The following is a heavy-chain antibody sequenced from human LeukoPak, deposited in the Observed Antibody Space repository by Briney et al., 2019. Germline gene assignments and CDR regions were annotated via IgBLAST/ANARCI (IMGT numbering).Heavy chain of an antibody. D-gene: IGHD3-10*01. J-gene: IGHJ4*02. V-gene: IGHV4-39*07. CDR2: IHYNGST. CDR1: GGSISSSSYY. Sequence: SETLSLTCTVSGGSISSSSYYWGCIRQPPGKGLEWIGSIHYNGSTSSNPSLESRFIMSVDTSKNQFSLKLTSVTAADTAVYYCARRYYYNLGSFPFDFWGQGTLVTVSS. CDR3: ARRYYYNLGSFPFDF.